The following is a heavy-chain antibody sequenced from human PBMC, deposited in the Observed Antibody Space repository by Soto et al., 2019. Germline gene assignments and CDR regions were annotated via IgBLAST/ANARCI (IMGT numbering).Heavy chain of an antibody. CDR1: GFTFSSYS. CDR3: ARVSGYDELFDGMDV. D-gene: IGHD1-7*01. J-gene: IGHJ6*02. CDR2: ISSSSSTI. V-gene: IGHV3-48*02. Sequence: EVQLVESGGGLVQPGGSLRLSCAASGFTFSSYSMNWVRQAPGKGQEWVSYISSSSSTIYYADSVKGRFTISSDNVNNSLYLQMSSLRDEDTAVYDCARVSGYDELFDGMDVWGRVTTVIVCS.